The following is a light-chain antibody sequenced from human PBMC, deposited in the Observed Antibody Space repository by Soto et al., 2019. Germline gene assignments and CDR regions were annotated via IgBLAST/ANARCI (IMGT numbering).Light chain of an antibody. J-gene: IGLJ1*01. CDR1: SSVVGSSNG. Sequence: QSALTQPPSVSGSPGQSVAISCTGTSSVVGSSNGVSWYQQPPGTAPKLMIYDVSNRPSGVLDRFSGSKSGNTASLTISGLQAEDEADYYCSSYTSSSTYVFGTGTKVTVL. CDR3: SSYTSSSTYV. CDR2: DVS. V-gene: IGLV2-18*02.